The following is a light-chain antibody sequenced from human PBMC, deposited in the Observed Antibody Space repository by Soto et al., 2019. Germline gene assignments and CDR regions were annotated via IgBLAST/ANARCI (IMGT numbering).Light chain of an antibody. CDR3: QEYGSYSRWT. CDR2: KAS. J-gene: IGKJ1*01. V-gene: IGKV1-5*03. CDR1: QSIGSW. Sequence: DIQMTQSPTTLSASVGDRVTITCRASQSIGSWLAWYQQKPGKAPKLLIYKASTLEIGVPSRFSGSGSGIEVIISISSVQPDNFASYYCQEYGSYSRWTLGQGTQVDIK.